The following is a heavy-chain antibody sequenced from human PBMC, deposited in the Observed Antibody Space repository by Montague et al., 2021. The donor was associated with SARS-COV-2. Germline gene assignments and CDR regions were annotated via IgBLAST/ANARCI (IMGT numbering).Heavy chain of an antibody. J-gene: IGHJ4*02. Sequence: SETLSLTCSVSGDSISNHYWSWIRQPPGKGLEWIGYISDRGNTKYNTSLKSPVTISADTSKNQFSLKLSSVTAADTAVYYCARGTKRVFTYDYDSSGYASDYWGQGTLVTVSS. D-gene: IGHD3-22*01. CDR2: ISDRGNT. CDR3: ARGTKRVFTYDYDSSGYASDY. V-gene: IGHV4-59*11. CDR1: GDSISNHY.